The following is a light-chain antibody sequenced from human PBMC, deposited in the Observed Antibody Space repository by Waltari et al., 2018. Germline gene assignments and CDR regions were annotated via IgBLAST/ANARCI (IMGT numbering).Light chain of an antibody. CDR1: SSNVGSNY. CDR3: AVWDDSLIGRV. Sequence: QSVLSQPPSASGTPGQRVTISCSGTSSNVGSNYVYWYQHLPGTVPKLLIYRNDQRPAGFPDRFSGSKSGTSASLAISGLQSEDESDYYCAVWDDSLIGRVFGGGTKLTVL. J-gene: IGLJ3*02. CDR2: RND. V-gene: IGLV1-47*01.